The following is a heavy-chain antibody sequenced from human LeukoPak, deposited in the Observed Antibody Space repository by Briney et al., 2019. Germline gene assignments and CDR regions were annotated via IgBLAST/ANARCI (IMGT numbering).Heavy chain of an antibody. D-gene: IGHD2-2*01. J-gene: IGHJ4*02. CDR2: INHSGST. V-gene: IGHV4-34*01. CDR3: ARDRYCSSTSCYFDY. Sequence: SETLSLTCAVYGGSFSGYYWSWIRQPPGKGLEWIGEINHSGSTIYNPSLKSRVTMSVDTSKNQFSLKLSSVTAADTAVYYCARDRYCSSTSCYFDYWGQGTLVTVSS. CDR1: GGSFSGYY.